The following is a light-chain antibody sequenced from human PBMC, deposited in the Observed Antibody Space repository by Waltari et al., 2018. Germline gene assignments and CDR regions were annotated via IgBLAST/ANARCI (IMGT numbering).Light chain of an antibody. Sequence: QSALSQPASVSGSPGQSITISCTGTSSDVGGYNYVSWYQPHPGKAPKLMIYEVSSRPAGVSNRFSGSKSGSTASLTISGLQAEDEADCYCSSYTSSSPWVFGGGTKLTVL. CDR3: SSYTSSSPWV. CDR2: EVS. V-gene: IGLV2-14*01. CDR1: SSDVGGYNY. J-gene: IGLJ3*02.